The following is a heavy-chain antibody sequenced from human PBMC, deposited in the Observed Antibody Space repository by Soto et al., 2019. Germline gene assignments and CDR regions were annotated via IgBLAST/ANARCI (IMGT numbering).Heavy chain of an antibody. Sequence: GEALKISWKGSGYSFTSYWISWVRQMPGKGLEWMGRIDPSDSYTNYSPSFQGHVTISADKSISTAYLQWRSLKASDTAMYYCARRRRIAAAATSYYYYYGMDXRGQVTRVTVS. CDR3: ARRRRIAAAATSYYYYYGMDX. D-gene: IGHD6-13*01. CDR2: IDPSDSYT. V-gene: IGHV5-10-1*01. CDR1: GYSFTSYW. J-gene: IGHJ6*02.